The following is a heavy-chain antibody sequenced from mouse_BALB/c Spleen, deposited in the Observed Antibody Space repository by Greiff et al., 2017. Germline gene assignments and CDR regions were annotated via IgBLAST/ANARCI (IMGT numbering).Heavy chain of an antibody. J-gene: IGHJ4*01. CDR3: ARVYYDHGCYAMDY. D-gene: IGHD2-4*01. V-gene: IGHV5-6*01. CDR2: ISSGGSYT. Sequence: EVQLVESGGDLVKPGGSLKLSCAASGFTFSSYGMSWVRQTPDKRLEWVATISSGGSYTYYPDSVKGRFTISRDNAKNTLYLQMSSLKSEDTAMYYCARVYYDHGCYAMDYWGQGTSVTVSS. CDR1: GFTFSSYG.